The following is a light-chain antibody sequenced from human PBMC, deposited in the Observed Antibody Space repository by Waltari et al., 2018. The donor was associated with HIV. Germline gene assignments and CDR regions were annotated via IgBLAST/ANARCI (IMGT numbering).Light chain of an antibody. CDR3: QQADSVPLT. Sequence: DIQMTQSPSSVSASVGNRVTITSRASKAISGLLACDQQKPGKAPKLLIYGTSSLQSGVPSRFSGSGSGTDFTLTISSLQSEDFATYYCQQADSVPLTFCGGTKVEIK. J-gene: IGKJ4*01. CDR2: GTS. V-gene: IGKV1-12*01. CDR1: KAISGL.